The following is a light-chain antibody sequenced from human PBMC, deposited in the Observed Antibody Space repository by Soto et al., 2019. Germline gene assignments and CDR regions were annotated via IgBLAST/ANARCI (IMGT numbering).Light chain of an antibody. J-gene: IGKJ2*01. CDR2: DAS. CDR1: QTIGTY. CDR3: QQSYTSPRT. Sequence: DVQMTQAPPSLSASVGDRVTITCRASQTIGTYLNWYQKKPGTPPKLLIYDASNLQTGVSSRFSGSGSGAECAITISSLQPKDVATYYCQQSYTSPRTFGQGTKLDIK. V-gene: IGKV1-39*01.